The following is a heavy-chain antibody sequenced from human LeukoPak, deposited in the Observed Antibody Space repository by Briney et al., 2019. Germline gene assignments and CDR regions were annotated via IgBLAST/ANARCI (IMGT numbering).Heavy chain of an antibody. CDR3: ARDAASYDSSGYYDRSDAFDI. CDR1: GGSISSGGYY. V-gene: IGHV4-31*03. J-gene: IGHJ3*02. Sequence: SETLSLTCTVSGGSISSGGYYWSWIRQHPGKGLEWIGYIYYSGSTYYNPSLKSRVTISVDTSKNQFSLKLSSVTAADTAVYYCARDAASYDSSGYYDRSDAFDIWGQGTMVTVSS. CDR2: IYYSGST. D-gene: IGHD3-22*01.